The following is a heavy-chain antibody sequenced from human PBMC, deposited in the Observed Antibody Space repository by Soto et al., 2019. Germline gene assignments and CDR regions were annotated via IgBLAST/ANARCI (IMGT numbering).Heavy chain of an antibody. V-gene: IGHV3-15*07. Sequence: EVQLVESGGGLVKPGESLRLSCAASGFTFTNAWMNWVRQAPGKGLEWVGRISSKPDGGTPDYAAPVKGRFTISRDDSKNTLYVQMNRPKTEDTAIYYCTTEKGYWGQGTLVTVSS. J-gene: IGHJ4*02. CDR1: GFTFTNAW. CDR3: TTEKGY. CDR2: ISSKPDGGTP.